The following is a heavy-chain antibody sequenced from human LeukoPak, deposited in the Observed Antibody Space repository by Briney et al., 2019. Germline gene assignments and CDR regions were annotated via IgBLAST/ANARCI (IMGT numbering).Heavy chain of an antibody. CDR2: ISGSGAGT. Sequence: PGGSLRLSCAVSGFTFSSYAMNWVRQAPGKGLEWVSGISGSGAGTYYADSVKGRFTISRDNSKNTLYLQMNSLRAEDTPVYYCAKMVREFYTISYYFDYWGQGTLVTVSS. CDR3: AKMVREFYTISYYFDY. CDR1: GFTFSSYA. V-gene: IGHV3-23*01. J-gene: IGHJ4*02. D-gene: IGHD2-8*01.